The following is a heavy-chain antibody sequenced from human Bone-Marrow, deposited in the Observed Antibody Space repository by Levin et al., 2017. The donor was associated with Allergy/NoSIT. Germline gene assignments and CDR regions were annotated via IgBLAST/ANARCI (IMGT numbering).Heavy chain of an antibody. Sequence: RGESLKISCKGSGYRFSNYWIGWVRQMPGKGLEWMGIIYAGDSETRYSPSFQGQVTISADKSINTAYLQWSSLRASDTAMYYCARLAQQQLAERDYYFYALDVWGQGTTVTVSS. CDR2: IYAGDSET. D-gene: IGHD6-13*01. V-gene: IGHV5-51*01. CDR1: GYRFSNYW. CDR3: ARLAQQQLAERDYYFYALDV. J-gene: IGHJ6*02.